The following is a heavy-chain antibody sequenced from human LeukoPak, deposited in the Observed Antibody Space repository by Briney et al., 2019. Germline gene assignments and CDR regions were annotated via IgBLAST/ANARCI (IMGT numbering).Heavy chain of an antibody. Sequence: GSLRLSCAASGFTFSSYSMNWVRQAPGKGLEWVSSISSSSSYIYYADSVKGRFTISRDNAKNSLYLQMNSLRAEDTAVYYCARDRWGDYYGSGSSDCWGQGTLVTVSS. V-gene: IGHV3-21*01. D-gene: IGHD3-10*01. CDR1: GFTFSSYS. CDR2: ISSSSSYI. CDR3: ARDRWGDYYGSGSSDC. J-gene: IGHJ4*02.